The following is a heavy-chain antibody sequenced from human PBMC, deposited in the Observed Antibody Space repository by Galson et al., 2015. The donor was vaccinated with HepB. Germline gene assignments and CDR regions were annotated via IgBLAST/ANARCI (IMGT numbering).Heavy chain of an antibody. V-gene: IGHV3-23*01. J-gene: IGHJ4*02. D-gene: IGHD6-13*01. CDR3: AKDPLPWRQLGPYY. Sequence: SLRLSCAASGFTFSGYAMRWVRQAPGKGLEWVSAISGSGGSTNYADTVQGRFTISRDNSKNTLYLEMNSLRAEDTAVYYCAKDPLPWRQLGPYYWGQGTLVTVSS. CDR1: GFTFSGYA. CDR2: ISGSGGST.